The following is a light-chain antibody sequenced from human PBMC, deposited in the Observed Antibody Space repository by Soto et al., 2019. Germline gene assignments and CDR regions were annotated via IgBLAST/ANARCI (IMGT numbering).Light chain of an antibody. CDR1: QDISNY. CDR3: QQYDYFFT. CDR2: DAS. Sequence: MTQSPSSLSASVGDRVTITCQASQDISNYLNWYQQKPGKAPKLLIYDASNLETGAPSRFSGSGSGTDFTFTISSLQPEDIATYYCQQYDYFFTFGPVTKVDIK. V-gene: IGKV1-33*01. J-gene: IGKJ3*01.